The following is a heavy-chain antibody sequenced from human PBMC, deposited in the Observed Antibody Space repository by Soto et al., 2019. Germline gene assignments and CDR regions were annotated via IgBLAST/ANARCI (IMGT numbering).Heavy chain of an antibody. J-gene: IGHJ6*02. CDR1: GYTFTSYG. D-gene: IGHD5-18*01. V-gene: IGHV1-18*01. Sequence: QVQLVQSGAEVKKPGASVKVSCKASGYTFTSYGISWVRQAPGQGLEWMGWISAYNGNTNYAQKLQGRVTMTTDTSTSTAYMELRSLRSDDTAVYYCARDRFRDTAMVIGVYGMDVWGQGTTVTVSS. CDR3: ARDRFRDTAMVIGVYGMDV. CDR2: ISAYNGNT.